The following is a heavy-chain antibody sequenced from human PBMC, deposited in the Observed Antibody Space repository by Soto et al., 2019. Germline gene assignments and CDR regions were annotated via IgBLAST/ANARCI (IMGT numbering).Heavy chain of an antibody. Sequence: QVQLVESGGGVVQPGRSLRLSCAASGFTFSSYGMHWVRQAPVKGLEWVAVIWYDGSNKYYADSVKGRFTISRDNSKNTLYLQRNSLRAEDTAVYYCARSYSNYVPSFDYWGQGTLVTVSS. CDR2: IWYDGSNK. CDR1: GFTFSSYG. D-gene: IGHD4-4*01. V-gene: IGHV3-33*01. J-gene: IGHJ4*02. CDR3: ARSYSNYVPSFDY.